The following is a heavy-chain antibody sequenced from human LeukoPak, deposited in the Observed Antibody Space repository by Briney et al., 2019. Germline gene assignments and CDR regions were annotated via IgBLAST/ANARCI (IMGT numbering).Heavy chain of an antibody. V-gene: IGHV1-69*05. D-gene: IGHD1-26*01. CDR1: GYTFTGYY. CDR2: IIPIFGTA. Sequence: SVKVSCKASGYTFTGYYMHWVRQAPGQGLEWMGRIIPIFGTANYAQKFQGRVTITTDESTSTAYMELSSLRPEDTAVYYCARGGRQPNYWGQGTLVTVSS. CDR3: ARGGRQPNY. J-gene: IGHJ4*02.